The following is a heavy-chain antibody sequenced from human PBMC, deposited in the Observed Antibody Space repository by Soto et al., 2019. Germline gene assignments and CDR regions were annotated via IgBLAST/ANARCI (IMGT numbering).Heavy chain of an antibody. CDR1: GGSINDFAYY. V-gene: IGHV4-39*01. Sequence: SETLSLTCTVSGGSINDFAYYWGWIRQPPGKGLEWIGTVYHNENTYYNPSLKSRVTISVDTAKNQFSLNLRSVTAADTAIYFCARRERYYGSPGWFDPWGQGALVTFSS. D-gene: IGHD3-16*01. CDR3: ARRERYYGSPGWFDP. CDR2: VYHNENT. J-gene: IGHJ5*02.